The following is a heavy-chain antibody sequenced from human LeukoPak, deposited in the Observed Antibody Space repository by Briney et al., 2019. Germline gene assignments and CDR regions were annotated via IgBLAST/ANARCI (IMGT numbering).Heavy chain of an antibody. J-gene: IGHJ3*02. V-gene: IGHV4-39*02. CDR3: ARDSVQLSYYDSSGRDAFDI. CDR1: GGSISSSSYY. CDR2: IYYSGST. Sequence: SETLSLTCTVSGGSISSSSYYWGWIRQPPGKGLEWIGSIYYSGSTYYNPSLKSRVTISVDTSKNQFSLKLSSVTAADTAVYYCARDSVQLSYYDSSGRDAFDIWGQGTMVTVSS. D-gene: IGHD3-22*01.